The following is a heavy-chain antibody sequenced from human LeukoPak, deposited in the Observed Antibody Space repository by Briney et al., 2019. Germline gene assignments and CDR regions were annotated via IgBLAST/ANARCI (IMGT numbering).Heavy chain of an antibody. Sequence: GGSLRLSCAGSGFVFSDFYINWIRHSPGKGLEWLAYISPDGSYTTYGDSVKGRFTISRDSAKNSLYLQMNSLRAEDTALYYCAKEKTAVTGDAVDIWGQGTMVTVSS. J-gene: IGHJ3*02. CDR1: GFVFSDFY. D-gene: IGHD4-17*01. CDR3: AKEKTAVTGDAVDI. V-gene: IGHV3-11*06. CDR2: ISPDGS.